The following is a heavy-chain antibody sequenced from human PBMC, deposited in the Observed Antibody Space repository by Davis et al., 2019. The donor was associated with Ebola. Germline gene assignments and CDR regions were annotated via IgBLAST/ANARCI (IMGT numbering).Heavy chain of an antibody. CDR1: GFTFSNYW. CDR2: IKQDGSEK. J-gene: IGHJ6*02. CDR3: ARGVKGSSSSGYYYYGMDV. D-gene: IGHD6-6*01. Sequence: PGGSLRLSCAASGFTFSNYWMSWVRQAPGKGLEWVANIKQDGSEKYYVDSVKGRFTISRDNAKNSLYLQMNSLRAEDTAVYYCARGVKGSSSSGYYYYGMDVWGQGTTVTVSS. V-gene: IGHV3-7*03.